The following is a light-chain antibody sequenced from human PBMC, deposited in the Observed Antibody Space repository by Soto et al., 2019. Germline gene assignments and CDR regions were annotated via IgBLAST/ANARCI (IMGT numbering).Light chain of an antibody. CDR1: QDINNY. CDR2: DAS. CDR3: QQYANPRFT. Sequence: DIQITQSPSSLYASIGDRVTNTCQASQDINNYLTWYQQKPGKAPKLLIYDASNLETGFPSRFSGSGSGTHFTFTISSLQPEEIVTYYCQQYANPRFTFGPANKVHIK. V-gene: IGKV1-33*01. J-gene: IGKJ3*01.